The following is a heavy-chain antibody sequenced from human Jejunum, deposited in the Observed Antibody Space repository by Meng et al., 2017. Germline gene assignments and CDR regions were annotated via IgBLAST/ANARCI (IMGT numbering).Heavy chain of an antibody. CDR2: ISGSTIDT. CDR3: ARGRYASVGFDY. CDR1: GFTFSGFA. Sequence: VRLVGSGGDLVQPGGALGLSCAASGFTFSGFAMSWVRQAPGKGLEWVSSISGSTIDTYYADSVKGRFTISRDNYKNTLYLQMNSLRAEDTAVYYCARGRYASVGFDYWGQGTLVTVSS. D-gene: IGHD2-2*01. J-gene: IGHJ4*02. V-gene: IGHV3-23*04.